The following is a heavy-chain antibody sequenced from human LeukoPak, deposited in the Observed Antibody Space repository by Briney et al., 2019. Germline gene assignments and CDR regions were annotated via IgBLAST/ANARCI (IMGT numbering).Heavy chain of an antibody. CDR3: ARLRLTGGSGNYFDY. Sequence: SETLSLTCTVSGGSISSRSYYWGWIRQPPGKGLEWIGNIYNSGSTYYNPSLKSRVTISVDTSKNRISLKLSSVTAADTAVYYCARLRLTGGSGNYFDYWGQGTLVTVSS. J-gene: IGHJ4*02. CDR1: GGSISSRSYY. D-gene: IGHD2-15*01. V-gene: IGHV4-39*07. CDR2: IYNSGST.